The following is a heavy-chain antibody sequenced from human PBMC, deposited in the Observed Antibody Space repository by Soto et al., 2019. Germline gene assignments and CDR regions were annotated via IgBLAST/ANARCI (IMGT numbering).Heavy chain of an antibody. CDR1: GDSFTNYA. Sequence: QVLLVQSGAEMKQPGSSVSVSCKASGDSFTNYAFTWVRQAPGQGPEWLGGIILALGTPHYSQRFQGRLTSTADESSITVYMELGSLRLDDTAVYYCGRYCTNTKCRGGYYLDLWGQGTLLTVSS. CDR2: IILALGTP. V-gene: IGHV1-69*01. CDR3: GRYCTNTKCRGGYYLDL. D-gene: IGHD2-8*01. J-gene: IGHJ5*02.